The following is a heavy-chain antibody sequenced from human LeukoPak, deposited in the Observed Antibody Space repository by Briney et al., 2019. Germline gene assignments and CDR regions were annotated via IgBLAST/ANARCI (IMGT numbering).Heavy chain of an antibody. J-gene: IGHJ4*02. Sequence: GGSLRLSCAASGFIFSDDYMSWIRQAPGKGLEWISYISSSGRTKYYADSVKGRFTISRDNSKNTLYLQMNSLRAEDTAVYYCASGVYSSSSGPFDYWGQGTLVTVSS. CDR2: ISSSGRTK. D-gene: IGHD6-6*01. CDR1: GFIFSDDY. V-gene: IGHV3-11*01. CDR3: ASGVYSSSSGPFDY.